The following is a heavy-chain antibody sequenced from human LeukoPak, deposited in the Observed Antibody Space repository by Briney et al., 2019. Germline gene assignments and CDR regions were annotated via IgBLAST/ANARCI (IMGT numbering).Heavy chain of an antibody. CDR3: ARWVPAAGNYYYGLDV. J-gene: IGHJ6*02. V-gene: IGHV4-34*01. CDR2: INHSGGT. CDR1: AGPFSGFY. Sequence: SETLSLTCTVHAGPFSGFYWSWIRQPPGEGLEWIGEINHSGGTTYNPSLTSRVTISVDTSKTQFSLRLSSVTAADTAIYYCARWVPAAGNYYYGLDVWGQGTTVTVSS. D-gene: IGHD6-13*01.